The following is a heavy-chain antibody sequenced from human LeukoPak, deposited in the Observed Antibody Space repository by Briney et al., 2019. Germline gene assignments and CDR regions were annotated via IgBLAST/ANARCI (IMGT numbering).Heavy chain of an antibody. V-gene: IGHV3-23*01. CDR1: GFTFSSYA. Sequence: GGSLRLSCAASGFTFSSYAMSWVRQAPGKGLEWVSAISGSGGSTYYADSVKGRFTIFRDNSKNTLYLQMNSLRAEDTAVYYCAKGHIIVVVPAAYDYWGQGTLVTVSS. J-gene: IGHJ4*02. D-gene: IGHD2-2*01. CDR3: AKGHIIVVVPAAYDY. CDR2: ISGSGGST.